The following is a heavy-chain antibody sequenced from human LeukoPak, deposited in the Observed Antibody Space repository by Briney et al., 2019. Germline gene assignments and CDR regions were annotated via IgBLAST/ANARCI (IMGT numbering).Heavy chain of an antibody. CDR2: TSFDESNR. CDR3: ARDLPALDY. V-gene: IGHV3-30-3*01. Sequence: GGSLRLSCVASGFTFSTFAMHWVRQAPGKGLEWVALTSFDESNRGYADSVKGRFTISRDNSKNTLYLQMNSLRVEDTAVYYCARDLPALDYWGQGTLVTVSS. CDR1: GFTFSTFA. J-gene: IGHJ4*02.